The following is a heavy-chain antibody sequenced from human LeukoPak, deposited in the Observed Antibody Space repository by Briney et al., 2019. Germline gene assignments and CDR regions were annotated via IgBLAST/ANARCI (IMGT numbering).Heavy chain of an antibody. Sequence: SETLSLTCTVSGGSISSYYWSWIRQPPGKGLEWIGYIYYSGSTNYNPSLKSRVTISVDTSKNQFSLKLSSVTAADMAVYYCARAGTGIAAAGDGFDYWGQGTLVTVSS. D-gene: IGHD6-13*01. CDR2: IYYSGST. J-gene: IGHJ4*02. CDR3: ARAGTGIAAAGDGFDY. CDR1: GGSISSYY. V-gene: IGHV4-59*01.